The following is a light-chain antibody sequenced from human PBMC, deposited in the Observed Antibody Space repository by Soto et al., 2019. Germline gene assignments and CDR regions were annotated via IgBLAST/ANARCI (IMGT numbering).Light chain of an antibody. CDR1: QTVRNNY. J-gene: IGKJ4*01. CDR3: QQFSSYPLT. CDR2: DAS. V-gene: IGKV3-20*01. Sequence: EFVLTQSPGTPSLSPGERVTLSCRASQTVRNNYLAWYQQKPGQAPRLLIYDASSRATGIPDRFSGGGSGTDFTLTISRLEPEDFAVYYCQQFSSYPLTFGGGTKVDIK.